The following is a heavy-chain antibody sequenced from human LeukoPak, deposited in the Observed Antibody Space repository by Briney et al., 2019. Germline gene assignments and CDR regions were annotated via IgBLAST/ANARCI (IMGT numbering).Heavy chain of an antibody. CDR1: EFTFSSYW. J-gene: IGHJ4*02. D-gene: IGHD4-23*01. CDR2: IKEDGSEK. CDR3: ARGYGGLR. Sequence: GGSLRLSCAASEFTFSSYWMTWVRQAPGKGLEWVANIKEDGSEKHYVDSVKGRFTISRDNAKRSLYLQMNSLIVEDTAVYYCARGYGGLRWGQGTLVTVPS. V-gene: IGHV3-7*01.